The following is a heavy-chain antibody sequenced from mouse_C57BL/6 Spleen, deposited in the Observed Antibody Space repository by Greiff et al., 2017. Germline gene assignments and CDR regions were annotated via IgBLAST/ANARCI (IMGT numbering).Heavy chain of an antibody. Sequence: EVQLVESGGGLVQPKGSLKLSCAASGFTFNTYAMHWVRQAPGKGLEWVARIRSKSSNYATYYADSVKDRFTISRDDSQSMLYLQMNNLKTEDTAMYYCVREWDGYYEEYCDYWGQATTLTVSS. CDR2: IRSKSSNYAT. CDR3: VREWDGYYEEYCDY. J-gene: IGHJ2*01. CDR1: GFTFNTYA. D-gene: IGHD2-3*01. V-gene: IGHV10-3*01.